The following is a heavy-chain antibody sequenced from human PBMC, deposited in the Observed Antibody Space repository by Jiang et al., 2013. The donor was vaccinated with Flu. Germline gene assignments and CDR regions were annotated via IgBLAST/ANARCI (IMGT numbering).Heavy chain of an antibody. CDR3: ARGGGAAKDGKYDPETLDAFDI. V-gene: IGHV4-59*01. CDR2: IYYSGST. CDR1: GGSISSYY. D-gene: IGHD6-13*01. Sequence: GSGLVKPSETLSLTCTVSGGSISSYYWSWIRQPPGKGLEWIGYIYYSGSTNYNPSLKSRVTISVDTSKNQFSLKLSSVTAADTAVYYCARGGGAAKDGKYDPETLDAFDIWGQGDNGHRLF. J-gene: IGHJ3*02.